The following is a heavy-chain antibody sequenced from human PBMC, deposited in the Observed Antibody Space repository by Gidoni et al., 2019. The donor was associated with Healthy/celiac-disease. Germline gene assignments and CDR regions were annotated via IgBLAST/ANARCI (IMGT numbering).Heavy chain of an antibody. D-gene: IGHD6-19*01. Sequence: QLQLQESGPGLVKPSETLSLTCTVSGCSISSSSYYWGWIRQPPGKGLEWIGSIYYSGSTYYNPSLKSRVTISVDTSKNQFSLKLSSVTAADTAVYYCARSPLGYSSGWFVDYWGQGTLVTVSS. CDR1: GCSISSSSYY. CDR2: IYYSGST. CDR3: ARSPLGYSSGWFVDY. V-gene: IGHV4-39*07. J-gene: IGHJ4*02.